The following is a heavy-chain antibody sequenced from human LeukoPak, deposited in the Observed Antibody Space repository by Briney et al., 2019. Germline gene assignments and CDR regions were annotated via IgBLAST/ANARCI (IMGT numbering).Heavy chain of an antibody. J-gene: IGHJ5*02. CDR3: ARIATAGDLDP. D-gene: IGHD6-13*01. Sequence: SETLSLTCTVSGGSISINSYYWGWFRQPPGKEPEWIASIYYTGTTYYSPSVKSRVAISVDTSKNQFSLKLSSLSAADTAVYYCARIATAGDLDPWGQGTLVTVSS. V-gene: IGHV4-39*07. CDR1: GGSISINSYY. CDR2: IYYTGTT.